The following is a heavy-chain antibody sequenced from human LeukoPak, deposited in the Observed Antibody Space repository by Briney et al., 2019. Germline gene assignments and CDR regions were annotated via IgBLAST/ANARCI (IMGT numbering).Heavy chain of an antibody. J-gene: IGHJ3*02. CDR2: IKPAGSET. CDR3: VRASNYAFDI. V-gene: IGHV3-7*01. Sequence: GGSLRLSCAASGFTFSSYSMNWVRQAPGKGLEWVATIKPAGSETYYVDSVKGRFTISRDNAKNSLFLQMNSLRAEDTALYYCVRASNYAFDIWGQGTMVTVSS. CDR1: GFTFSSYS. D-gene: IGHD1-7*01.